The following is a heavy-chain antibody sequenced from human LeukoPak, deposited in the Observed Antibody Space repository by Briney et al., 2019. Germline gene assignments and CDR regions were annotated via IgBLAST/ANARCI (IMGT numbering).Heavy chain of an antibody. CDR3: ARGDISRPCFDY. D-gene: IGHD3-9*01. J-gene: IGHJ4*02. CDR2: MNPNSGNT. CDR1: GYTFTSYD. Sequence: ASVKVSCKASGYTFTSYDINWVRQATGQGLEWMGWMNPNSGNTGYAQKFQGRVTMTRNTSISTAYMELSSLRSEDTAVYYCARGDISRPCFDYWGQGTLVTVSS. V-gene: IGHV1-8*01.